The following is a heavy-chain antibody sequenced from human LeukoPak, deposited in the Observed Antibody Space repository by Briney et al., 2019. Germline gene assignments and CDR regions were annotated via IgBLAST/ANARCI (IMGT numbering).Heavy chain of an antibody. V-gene: IGHV3-7*01. Sequence: QPGGSLRLSCVASGFTFSSNWMSWVRQAPGEGLQWVANINQDGSAQYYVASVKGRFTISRDNAKNSLYLEMNSLRDEDTAMYYCAREYSWGQGILVTVSS. CDR3: AREYS. J-gene: IGHJ5*02. CDR1: GFTFSSNW. CDR2: INQDGSAQ. D-gene: IGHD3-10*01.